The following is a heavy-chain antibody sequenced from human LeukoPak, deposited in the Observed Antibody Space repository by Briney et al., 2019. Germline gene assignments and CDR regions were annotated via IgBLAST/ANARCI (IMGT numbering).Heavy chain of an antibody. V-gene: IGHV3-30-3*01. J-gene: IGHJ6*02. CDR2: ISYDGSNK. D-gene: IGHD6-13*01. Sequence: GGSLRLSCAASGFTFSSYALHWVRQAPGKGLEGVAVISYDGSNKYYADSVKGRFTISRDNSKNTLYLQMNSLRAEDTAVYYCARELLGQQLVGHRRSPAYYYYGMDVWGQGTTVTVAS. CDR3: ARELLGQQLVGHRRSPAYYYYGMDV. CDR1: GFTFSSYA.